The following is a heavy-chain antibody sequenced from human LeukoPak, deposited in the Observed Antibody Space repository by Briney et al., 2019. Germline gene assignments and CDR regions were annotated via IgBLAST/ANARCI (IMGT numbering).Heavy chain of an antibody. J-gene: IGHJ4*02. CDR3: ARIDYYDSSGSTDEGSSSDY. D-gene: IGHD3-22*01. V-gene: IGHV4-34*01. CDR1: GGSFSGYY. CDR2: INHSGST. Sequence: SETLSLTCAVYGGSFSGYYWSWVRQPPGKGLEWIGEINHSGSTNYNPSLKSRVTISVDTSKNQFSLKLSSVTAADMAVYYCARIDYYDSSGSTDEGSSSDYWGQGTLVTVSS.